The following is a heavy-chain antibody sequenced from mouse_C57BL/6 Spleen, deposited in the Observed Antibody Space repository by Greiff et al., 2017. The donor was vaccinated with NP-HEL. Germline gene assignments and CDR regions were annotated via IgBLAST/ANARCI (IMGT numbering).Heavy chain of an antibody. CDR2: IDPSDSYT. J-gene: IGHJ2*01. Sequence: VQLQQPGAELVRPGTSVKLSCKASGYTFTSYWMHWVKQRPGQGLEWIGVIDPSDSYTNYNQKFKGKATLTVDTSSSTAYLQLSSLTSEDSAVYYCARSGDYGSSYFDYWGQGTTLTVSS. V-gene: IGHV1-59*01. CDR1: GYTFTSYW. CDR3: ARSGDYGSSYFDY. D-gene: IGHD1-1*01.